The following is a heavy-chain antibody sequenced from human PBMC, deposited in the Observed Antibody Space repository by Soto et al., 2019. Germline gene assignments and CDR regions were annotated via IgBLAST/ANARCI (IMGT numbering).Heavy chain of an antibody. CDR1: GYIFIHYY. V-gene: IGHV1-46*01. D-gene: IGHD3-16*01. CDR3: ARSLLQGEF. Sequence: QVQLVQSGAEVKKPGASVKVSCKASGYIFIHYYIHWVRQAPGQGHQWMAIINPNGGSTNYAQKFQGRVPVTSYTSPSTVSMELNSLGSDDTAVYFCARSLLQGEFWGQGTLVTVSS. J-gene: IGHJ4*02. CDR2: INPNGGST.